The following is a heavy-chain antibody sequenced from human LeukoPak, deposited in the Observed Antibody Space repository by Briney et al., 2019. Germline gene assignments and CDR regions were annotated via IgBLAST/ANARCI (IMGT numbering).Heavy chain of an antibody. D-gene: IGHD6-19*01. Sequence: PGGSLRLSCAASGFTFDDYAMHWVRQAPGKGLEWVSGISWNSGSIGYADSVKGRFTISRDNAKNSLYLQMNSLRAEDTALYYCAKDDGGSVAGGNFDYWGQGTLVTVSS. CDR1: GFTFDDYA. J-gene: IGHJ4*02. CDR3: AKDDGGSVAGGNFDY. CDR2: ISWNSGSI. V-gene: IGHV3-9*01.